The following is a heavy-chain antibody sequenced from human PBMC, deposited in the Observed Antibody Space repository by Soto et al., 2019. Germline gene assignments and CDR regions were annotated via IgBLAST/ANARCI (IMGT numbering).Heavy chain of an antibody. CDR3: AGGVKGGHYYGDPGGVVFDI. CDR1: GYTFTSYY. Sequence: ASVKVSCTASGYTFTSYYMHWVRQAPGQGLEWMGIINPSGGSTSYAQKFQGRVTMTRDTSTSTVYMELSSLRSEDTAVYYCAGGVKGGHYYGDPGGVVFDIWGQGKMAPVS. D-gene: IGHD4-17*01. J-gene: IGHJ3*02. CDR2: INPSGGST. V-gene: IGHV1-46*01.